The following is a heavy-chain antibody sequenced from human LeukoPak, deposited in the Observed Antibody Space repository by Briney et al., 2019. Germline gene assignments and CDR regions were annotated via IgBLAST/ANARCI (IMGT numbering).Heavy chain of an antibody. CDR1: GGSISSGGYY. D-gene: IGHD6-19*01. J-gene: IGHJ3*02. CDR3: ARDRRGSSGSRPPDQTRDAFDI. V-gene: IGHV4-31*03. Sequence: PSQTLSLTCTVSGGSISSGGYYWSWVRQHPGKGLEWIGYIYYSGSTYYNPSLKSRVTISVDTSKNQFSLKLSSVTAADTAVYYCARDRRGSSGSRPPDQTRDAFDIWGQGTTVTVSS. CDR2: IYYSGST.